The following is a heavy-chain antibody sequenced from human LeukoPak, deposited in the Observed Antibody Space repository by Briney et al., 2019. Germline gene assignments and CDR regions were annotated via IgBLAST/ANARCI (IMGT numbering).Heavy chain of an antibody. CDR2: ISSTSSTI. CDR3: ARGVYGDYYFDY. D-gene: IGHD4-17*01. V-gene: IGHV3-48*01. Sequence: GGSLRLSCAASGFTFITYSMNWVRQAPGKGLEWVSYISSTSSTIYYADSVKGRFTISRDNAKNSLYLQMNSPRAEDTAVYYCARGVYGDYYFDYWGQGTLDTVSS. J-gene: IGHJ4*02. CDR1: GFTFITYS.